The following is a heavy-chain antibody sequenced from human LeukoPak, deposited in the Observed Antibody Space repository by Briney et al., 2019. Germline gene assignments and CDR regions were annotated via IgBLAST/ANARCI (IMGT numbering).Heavy chain of an antibody. CDR2: ISSRHLTT. CDR1: GYTFSTFA. V-gene: IGHV3-23*01. D-gene: IGHD4-17*01. Sequence: PGGSLRLSCAASGYTFSTFAMTWVRQAPGKGLGWVSSISSRHLTTYYTDSVKGRFTISRDNSKNTLYLQMNSLRAEDTAVYYCTKDPNGDYVGAFDPWGQGILVTVSS. J-gene: IGHJ5*02. CDR3: TKDPNGDYVGAFDP.